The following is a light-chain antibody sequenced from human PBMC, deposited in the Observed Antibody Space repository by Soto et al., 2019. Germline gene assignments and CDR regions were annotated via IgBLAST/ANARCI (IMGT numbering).Light chain of an antibody. V-gene: IGLV6-57*02. CDR3: QSHDSSNVV. Sequence: NFMLTQPHSVSESPGKTVTISCTGSSGSIASNYVQWYQQRPGSAPTTVIYEDNKRPSGVPDRFSGSIDRSSNSASLIISGLTTEDEADYYCQSHDSSNVVFGGGTKLTVL. J-gene: IGLJ2*01. CDR1: SGSIASNY. CDR2: EDN.